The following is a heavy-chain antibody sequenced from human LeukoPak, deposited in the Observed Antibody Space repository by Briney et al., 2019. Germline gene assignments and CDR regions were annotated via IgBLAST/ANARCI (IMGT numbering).Heavy chain of an antibody. D-gene: IGHD1-26*01. CDR3: ARHVGYGGSYSEFDI. CDR1: GGSINIINYY. CDR2: IFYTGAI. Sequence: PSETLSLTCTVSGGSINIINYYWGWIRQPPGKGLEWIGSIFYTGAIYYNPSLKTRVTISVDTSKNQFSLKLSSVTAADTAVFYCARHVGYGGSYSEFDIWGQGTMVTVSS. V-gene: IGHV4-39*01. J-gene: IGHJ3*02.